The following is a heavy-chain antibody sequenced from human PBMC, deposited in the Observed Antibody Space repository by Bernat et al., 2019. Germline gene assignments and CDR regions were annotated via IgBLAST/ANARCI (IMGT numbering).Heavy chain of an antibody. V-gene: IGHV3-21*01. Sequence: EVQLLESGGGLVQSGGSLRLSCAASGFTFSSYSMNWVRQAPGKGLEWVSSISSSSSYIYYADSVKGRFTISRDNAKNSLYLQMNSLRAEDTAVYYCAGRGVDWYFDLWGRGTLVTVSS. J-gene: IGHJ2*01. CDR2: ISSSSSYI. CDR1: GFTFSSYS. CDR3: AGRGVDWYFDL. D-gene: IGHD6-25*01.